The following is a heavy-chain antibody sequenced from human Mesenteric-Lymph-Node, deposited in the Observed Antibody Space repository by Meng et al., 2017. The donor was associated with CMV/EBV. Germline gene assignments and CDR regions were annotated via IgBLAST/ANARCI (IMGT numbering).Heavy chain of an antibody. J-gene: IGHJ4*02. V-gene: IGHV3-23*01. CDR2: ISGSGGST. D-gene: IGHD3-9*01. CDR1: FTFSGYA. Sequence: FTFSGYAMSWVRQAPGKGLEWVSTISGSGGSTYYADYVKGRFTISRDNSKNTLYLQMNSLRAEDTAVYYCARPYYDILTGYEPYYFDYWGQGTLVTVSS. CDR3: ARPYYDILTGYEPYYFDY.